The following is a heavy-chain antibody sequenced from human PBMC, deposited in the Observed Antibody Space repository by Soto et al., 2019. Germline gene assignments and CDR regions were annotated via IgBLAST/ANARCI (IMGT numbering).Heavy chain of an antibody. CDR1: GFTFSSCA. CDR3: KRPRYYYDSNTYSDGHPADY. Sequence: PGGSLRLSCAASGFTFSSCAIYWVRQAPCKGLEWMAFISHDGNNTYYADSVKGRFSISRDNSKNTLYLQMNSLRTEDTAMFYCKRPRYYYDSNTYSDGHPADYLGLGTLVAVSS. CDR2: ISHDGNNT. D-gene: IGHD3-22*01. V-gene: IGHV3-30-3*01. J-gene: IGHJ4*02.